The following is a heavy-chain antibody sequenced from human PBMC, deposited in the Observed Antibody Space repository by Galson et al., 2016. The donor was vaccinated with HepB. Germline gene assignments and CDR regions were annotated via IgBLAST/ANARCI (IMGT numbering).Heavy chain of an antibody. D-gene: IGHD3-16*01. Sequence: SLRLSCAASGFTFSSYAMTWVRQAPGKGLEWISYISRSSSYIIYADSVKGRFTISRDDAKNSLYLQMNSLRAEDTAVYYCAREGRGAYSNTIDSWGQGTLVTVSS. CDR2: ISRSSSYI. CDR1: GFTFSSYA. CDR3: AREGRGAYSNTIDS. J-gene: IGHJ4*02. V-gene: IGHV3-21*05.